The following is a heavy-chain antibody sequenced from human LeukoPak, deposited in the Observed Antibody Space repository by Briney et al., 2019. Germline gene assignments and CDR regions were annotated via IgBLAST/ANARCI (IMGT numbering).Heavy chain of an antibody. CDR3: ARADSSGYPYFDY. CDR2: IYYSGST. CDR1: GGSISSYY. Sequence: SETLSLTCTVSGGSISSYYWSWIRQPPGKGLEWIGYIYYSGSTNYNPSLKSRVTISVDTSKNQFSLKLSSVTAADTAVYYCARADSSGYPYFDYWGQGTLVTASS. J-gene: IGHJ4*02. V-gene: IGHV4-59*01. D-gene: IGHD3-22*01.